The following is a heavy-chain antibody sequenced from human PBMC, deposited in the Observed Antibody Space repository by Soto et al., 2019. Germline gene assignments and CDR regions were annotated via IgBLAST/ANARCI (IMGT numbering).Heavy chain of an antibody. J-gene: IGHJ4*02. D-gene: IGHD6-13*01. CDR1: GGTFSSYT. Sequence: ASVKVSCKASGGTFSSYTISWARQAPGQGLEWMGRIIPILGIANYAQKFQGRVTITADKSTSTAYMELSSLRSEDTAVYYCARDRGGIAAAGTDYWGQGTLVTVSS. CDR2: IIPILGIA. V-gene: IGHV1-69*04. CDR3: ARDRGGIAAAGTDY.